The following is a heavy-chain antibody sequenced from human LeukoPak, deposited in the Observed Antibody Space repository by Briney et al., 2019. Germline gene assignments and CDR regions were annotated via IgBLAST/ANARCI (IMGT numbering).Heavy chain of an antibody. CDR1: GYTFTRYY. CDR3: ARALAAAAGRRAGMMGD. J-gene: IGHJ4*02. CDR2: INPSGGST. Sequence: ASVKVSCKASGYTFTRYYVHWVRQAPGQGLEWMGIINPSGGSTTDAQKFQGRVTMTTDMSTSTVYMELSSLRSEDTAVYYCARALAAAAGRRAGMMGDWGQGTLVTVSS. V-gene: IGHV1-46*01. D-gene: IGHD6-13*01.